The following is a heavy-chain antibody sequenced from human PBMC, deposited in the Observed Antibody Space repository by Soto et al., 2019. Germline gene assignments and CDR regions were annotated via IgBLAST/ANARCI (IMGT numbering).Heavy chain of an antibody. V-gene: IGHV1-8*01. J-gene: IGHJ5*02. D-gene: IGHD3-3*01. CDR3: ARGLGKIYYDFWSGYSKYWFDP. Sequence: ASVKGSCKAPGYTFTGDDINWVRQATGQGLEWMGWMNPNSGNTGYAQKFQGRVTMTRNTSISTAYMELSSLRSEDTAVYYCARGLGKIYYDFWSGYSKYWFDPWGQGTLVTVSS. CDR1: GYTFTGDD. CDR2: MNPNSGNT.